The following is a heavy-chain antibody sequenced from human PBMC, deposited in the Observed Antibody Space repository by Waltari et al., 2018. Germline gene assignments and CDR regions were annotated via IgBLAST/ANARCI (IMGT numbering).Heavy chain of an antibody. CDR1: GSTFTGAY. Sequence: VQLVQSGAEVKKPGASVKVSCKASGSTFTGAYMHWVRQAPGRGLEWMGWINPNSGGTNYAQKFQGRVTMTRDTSISTAYMELSRLRSDDTAVYYCARDAGYSSGPSFDYWGQGTLVTVSS. D-gene: IGHD6-19*01. J-gene: IGHJ4*02. CDR3: ARDAGYSSGPSFDY. V-gene: IGHV1-2*02. CDR2: INPNSGGT.